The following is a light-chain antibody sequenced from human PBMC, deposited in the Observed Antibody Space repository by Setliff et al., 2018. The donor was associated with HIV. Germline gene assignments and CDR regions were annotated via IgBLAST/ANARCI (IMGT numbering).Light chain of an antibody. V-gene: IGLV2-14*01. CDR3: SSYTSSATLL. Sequence: QSALTQPASVSGSPGQSITISCTGTSNDVGGYNYVSWYQQHPGKAPKLMIYEVSYRPSGVSNRFSGSKSGNTASLTISGLQAEDESDYYCSSYTSSATLLFGTGTKGTV. CDR2: EVS. J-gene: IGLJ1*01. CDR1: SNDVGGYNY.